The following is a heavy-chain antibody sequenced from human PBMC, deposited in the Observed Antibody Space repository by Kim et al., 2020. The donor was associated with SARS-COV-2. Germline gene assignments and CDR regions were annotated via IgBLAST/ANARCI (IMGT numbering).Heavy chain of an antibody. V-gene: IGHV4-31*02. CDR3: ASRVGPLLTGYPYCIDY. Sequence: LNSRVTISVDTSKNQFSLKLSSVTAADTAVYYCASRVGPLLTGYPYCIDYWGQGTLVTVSS. D-gene: IGHD3-9*01. J-gene: IGHJ4*02.